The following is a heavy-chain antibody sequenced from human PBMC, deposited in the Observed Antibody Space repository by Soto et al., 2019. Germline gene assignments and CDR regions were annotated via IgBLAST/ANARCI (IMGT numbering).Heavy chain of an antibody. CDR2: IYYSGST. Sequence: SETLSLTCTVSGGSISSGGYYWSWIRQHPGKGLEWIGYIYYSGSTYYNPSLKSRVTISVDTSKNQFSLKLSSVPAADTAVYYCAGSPSSIHFDYWGQGTLVTVSS. J-gene: IGHJ4*02. CDR1: GGSISSGGYY. D-gene: IGHD1-26*01. CDR3: AGSPSSIHFDY. V-gene: IGHV4-31*03.